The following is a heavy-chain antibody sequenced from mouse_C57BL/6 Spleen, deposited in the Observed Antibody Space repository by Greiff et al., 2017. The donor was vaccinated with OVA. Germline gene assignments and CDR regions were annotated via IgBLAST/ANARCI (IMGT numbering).Heavy chain of an antibody. CDR2: ISDGGSYT. J-gene: IGHJ4*01. D-gene: IGHD2-5*01. CDR3: ARVLSYYSNYGAMDY. CDR1: GFTFSSYA. Sequence: EVKLVESGGGLVKPGGSLKLSCAASGFTFSSYAMSWVRQTPEKRLEWVATISDGGSYTYYPDNVKGRFTISRDNAKNNLYLQMSQLKSEDTAMYYCARVLSYYSNYGAMDYWGQGTSVTVSS. V-gene: IGHV5-4*03.